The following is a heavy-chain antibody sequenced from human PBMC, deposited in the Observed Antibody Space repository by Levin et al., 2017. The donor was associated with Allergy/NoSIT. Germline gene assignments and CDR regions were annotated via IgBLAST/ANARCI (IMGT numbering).Heavy chain of an antibody. V-gene: IGHV4-39*01. CDR1: GGSISSSSYY. D-gene: IGHD6-19*01. CDR2: IYYSGST. J-gene: IGHJ5*02. Sequence: ESLKISCTVSGGSISSSSYYWGWIRQPPGKGLEWIGSIYYSGSTYYNPSLKSRVTISVDTSKNQFSLKLSSVTAADTAVYYCARPDSSGWYENNWFDPWGQGTLVTVSS. CDR3: ARPDSSGWYENNWFDP.